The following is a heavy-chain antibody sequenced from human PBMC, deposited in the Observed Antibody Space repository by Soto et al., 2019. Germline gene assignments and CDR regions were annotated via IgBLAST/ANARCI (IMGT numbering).Heavy chain of an antibody. D-gene: IGHD5-12*01. J-gene: IGHJ5*02. CDR1: GGSTSSDNY. CDR2: IYYSGNT. Sequence: SETLSLTCTVSGGSTSSDNYWSWIRQPPGKGLEWIGHIYYSGNTDYNPSLKSRLAISVDTSKNQFSLKLSSVTAADTAVYYCARGGGYDYDWFDPWGQGTLVTVSS. CDR3: ARGGGYDYDWFDP. V-gene: IGHV4-59*01.